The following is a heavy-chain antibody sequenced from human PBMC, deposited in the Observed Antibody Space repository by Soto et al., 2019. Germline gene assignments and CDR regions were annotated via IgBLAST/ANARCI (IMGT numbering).Heavy chain of an antibody. CDR2: VTADGGT. CDR1: GFTVSSHA. CDR3: APHVSCSGGSCQYDAFAI. V-gene: IGHV3-23*01. Sequence: EVQVLESGGGLVQPGGSLRLSCEGSGFTVSSHAMTWIRQAPGKGPEWVSTVTADGGTYYADSVKGRCAMSRDTSENTLYLHMNSLGAEDTAAYYCAPHVSCSGGSCQYDAFAIRGQGTMVTVSS. J-gene: IGHJ3*02. D-gene: IGHD2-15*01.